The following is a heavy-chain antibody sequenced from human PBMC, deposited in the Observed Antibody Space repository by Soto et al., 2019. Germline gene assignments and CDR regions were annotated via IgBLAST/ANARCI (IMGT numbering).Heavy chain of an antibody. Sequence: GGSLRLSCAASGFTFSSYAMSWVRQAPGKGLEWVSAISGSGGSTYYADSVKGRFTISRDNSKNTLYLQMNSLRAEDTAVYYCATKELLFTSTYDYWGQGTLVTVSS. D-gene: IGHD2-2*01. V-gene: IGHV3-23*01. CDR1: GFTFSSYA. J-gene: IGHJ4*02. CDR3: ATKELLFTSTYDY. CDR2: ISGSGGST.